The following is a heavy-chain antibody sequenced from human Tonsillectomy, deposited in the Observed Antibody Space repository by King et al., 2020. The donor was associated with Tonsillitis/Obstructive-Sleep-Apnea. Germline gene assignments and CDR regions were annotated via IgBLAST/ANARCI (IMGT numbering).Heavy chain of an antibody. CDR1: GYSFTSYW. CDR3: ARHLSIPVEGGLDV. D-gene: IGHD2-8*02. V-gene: IGHV5-10-1*03. Sequence: VQLVESGAEVKKPGGSLRISCKGSGYSFTSYWISWVRQMPGKGLDWMGMIDPSDSYNNYSPSFQGHVIISSDKSISTAYLQWSSLTASDTAMYYCARHLSIPVEGGLDVWGQGTTVTVSS. CDR2: IDPSDSYN. J-gene: IGHJ6*02.